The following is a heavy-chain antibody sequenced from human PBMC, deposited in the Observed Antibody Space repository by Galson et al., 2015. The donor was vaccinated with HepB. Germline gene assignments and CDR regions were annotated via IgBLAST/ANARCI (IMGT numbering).Heavy chain of an antibody. CDR1: GDSVSSDIAA. CDR3: ARGVSYFDY. V-gene: IGHV6-1*01. J-gene: IGHJ4*02. CDR2: AYYRSKWYN. Sequence: CAISGDSVSSDIAAYNWIRQSPSRGLEWLGRAYYRSKWYNEYAVSVKGRIIFNPDTSKNQVSLQLNSVTPEDTAVYYCARGVSYFDYWGPGMLVTVSS.